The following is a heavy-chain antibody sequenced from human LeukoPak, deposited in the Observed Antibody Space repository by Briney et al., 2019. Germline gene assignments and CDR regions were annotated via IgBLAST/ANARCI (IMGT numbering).Heavy chain of an antibody. CDR1: GGSISSINYY. D-gene: IGHD3-22*01. J-gene: IGHJ4*02. CDR3: ARASSLYYDSRGYVYLFDT. Sequence: PSETLSLTCTVSGGSISSINYYWGWIRQPPGKGLEWIGSIYHSGSAYYNSSLKSRVSISVDTSKNQFSLTLSSVTAADTAVYYCARASSLYYDSRGYVYLFDTWGQGTLVTVSS. V-gene: IGHV4-39*07. CDR2: IYHSGSA.